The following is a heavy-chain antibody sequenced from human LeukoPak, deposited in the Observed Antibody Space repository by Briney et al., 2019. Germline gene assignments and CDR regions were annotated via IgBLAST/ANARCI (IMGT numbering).Heavy chain of an antibody. Sequence: PGGSLRLSCAASGFTFKYYWMTWVRQAPGKGLEWVANIKEDGSEKYYVDSVKGRFTISRDNAKNSLYLQMNSLRAEDTAVYYCARWYERGMDVWGKGTTVTVSS. V-gene: IGHV3-7*01. CDR3: ARWYERGMDV. CDR2: IKEDGSEK. D-gene: IGHD1-14*01. J-gene: IGHJ6*04. CDR1: GFTFKYYW.